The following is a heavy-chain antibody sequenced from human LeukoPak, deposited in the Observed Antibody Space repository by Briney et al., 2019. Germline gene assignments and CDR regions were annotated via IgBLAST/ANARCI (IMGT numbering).Heavy chain of an antibody. J-gene: IGHJ6*02. CDR1: GFTFSSYA. V-gene: IGHV3-30-3*01. D-gene: IGHD1-1*01. CDR2: ISYDGSNK. CDR3: ARAPGTDVTYYYYYGMGV. Sequence: GGSLRLSCAASGFTFSSYAMHWVRQAPGKGLEWVAVISYDGSNKYYADSVKGRFTISRDNSKNTLYLQMNSLRAEDTAVYYCARAPGTDVTYYYYYGMGVWGQGTTVTVSS.